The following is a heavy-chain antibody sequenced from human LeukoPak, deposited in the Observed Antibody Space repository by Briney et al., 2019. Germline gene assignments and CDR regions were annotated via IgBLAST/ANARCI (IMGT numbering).Heavy chain of an antibody. CDR1: GGSISSYY. Sequence: SETLSLTCTVSGGSISSYYWIWIRQPPGKGLEWIGYIYYSGSTNYNPSLKSRVTISVDTSKNQFSLKLSSVTAADTAVYYCAREDSSSWSGLGFDPWGQGTLVTVSS. J-gene: IGHJ5*02. CDR3: AREDSSSWSGLGFDP. CDR2: IYYSGST. V-gene: IGHV4-59*01. D-gene: IGHD6-13*01.